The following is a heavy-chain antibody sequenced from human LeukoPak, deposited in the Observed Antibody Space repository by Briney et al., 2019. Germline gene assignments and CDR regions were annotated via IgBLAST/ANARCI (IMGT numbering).Heavy chain of an antibody. J-gene: IGHJ2*01. CDR2: ISSSTDPT. Sequence: GGSLRLSCAASGFTFSGFSMNWVRLAPGKGLELVSYISSSTDPTYYADSVKGRFTISRGNAKSSLYLQMNSLRAEDTAVYYCARAVSNYYFWYFDLWGRGTLVTVSS. CDR1: GFTFSGFS. V-gene: IGHV3-48*01. CDR3: ARAVSNYYFWYFDL. D-gene: IGHD4-11*01.